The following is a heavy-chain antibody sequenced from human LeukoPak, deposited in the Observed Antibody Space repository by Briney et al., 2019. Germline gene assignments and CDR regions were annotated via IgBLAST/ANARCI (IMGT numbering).Heavy chain of an antibody. Sequence: GESLKISCQGSGYSFATYWIAWVRQMPGKGLEWMGIIYPGDSDTRYSPSFQGQVTISADKSISAAYLQWSSLKASDTAMYYCPRRSGTTMVLDAFYIWGQGTMVTVSS. CDR3: PRRSGTTMVLDAFYI. CDR1: GYSFATYW. J-gene: IGHJ3*02. V-gene: IGHV5-51*01. D-gene: IGHD5-18*01. CDR2: IYPGDSDT.